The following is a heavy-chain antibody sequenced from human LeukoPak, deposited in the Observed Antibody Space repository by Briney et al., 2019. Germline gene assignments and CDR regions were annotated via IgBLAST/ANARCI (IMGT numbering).Heavy chain of an antibody. CDR2: IYYSGST. Sequence: PSETLSLTCTVSGGSISSYYWSWIRQPPGKGLEWIGYIYYSGSTYYNPSLKSRVTISVDTSKNQFSLKLSSVTAADTAVYYCARGHHLGAFDIWGQGTMVTVSS. D-gene: IGHD1-14*01. J-gene: IGHJ3*02. CDR1: GGSISSYY. CDR3: ARGHHLGAFDI. V-gene: IGHV4-30-4*01.